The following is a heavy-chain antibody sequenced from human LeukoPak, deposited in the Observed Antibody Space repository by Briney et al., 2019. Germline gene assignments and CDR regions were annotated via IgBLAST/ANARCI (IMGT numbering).Heavy chain of an antibody. CDR1: GFTFSSYE. CDR3: ARVAVAGTSFDY. Sequence: GGSLRLSCAASGFTFSSYEMNWVRQAPGKGLEWVSYISSSGSTIYYADSVKGRFTISRDDAKNSLYLQMNSLRAEDTAVYYCARVAVAGTSFDYWGQGTLVTVSS. CDR2: ISSSGSTI. V-gene: IGHV3-48*03. J-gene: IGHJ4*02. D-gene: IGHD6-19*01.